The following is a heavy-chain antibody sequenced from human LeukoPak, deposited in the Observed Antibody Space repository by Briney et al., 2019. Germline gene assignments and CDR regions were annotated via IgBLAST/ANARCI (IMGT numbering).Heavy chain of an antibody. CDR2: ISSSGSTI. CDR3: ASHYDFWSGQDY. D-gene: IGHD3-3*01. V-gene: IGHV3-11*04. CDR1: GFTFSDYY. J-gene: IGHJ4*02. Sequence: AGGSLRLSCAASGFTFSDYYMSWIRQAPGKGLEWVSYISSSGSTIYYADSVKGRFTISRDNAKNSLYLQMNSPRAEDTAVYYCASHYDFWSGQDYWGQGTLVTVSS.